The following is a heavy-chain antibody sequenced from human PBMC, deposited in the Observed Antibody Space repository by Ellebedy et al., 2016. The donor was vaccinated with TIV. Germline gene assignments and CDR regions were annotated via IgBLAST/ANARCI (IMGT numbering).Heavy chain of an antibody. D-gene: IGHD3-10*01. CDR2: IRSKARSYTT. V-gene: IGHV3-72*01. Sequence: GESLKISCAASGFTFSNYWMSWVRQAPGKGLEWVGRIRSKARSYTTEYAASVKGRFTISRDDSKSSLYLQMNSLKTEDTAVYYCARAPGAGSRWGQGTLVTVSS. CDR3: ARAPGAGSR. J-gene: IGHJ4*02. CDR1: GFTFSNYW.